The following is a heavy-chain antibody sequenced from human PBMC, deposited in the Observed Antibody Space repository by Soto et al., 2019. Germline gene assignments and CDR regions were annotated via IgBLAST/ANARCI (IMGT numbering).Heavy chain of an antibody. V-gene: IGHV3-23*01. Sequence: GSLRLSCAAPGFTFNHYAMSWVRQAPGKGLEWVSIIIANGGTFYADSVKGRFTISRDNSKNTVYLQMSSLRVEDTAIYYCAKDYTVAADPSSVILFDYWGQGALVTVSS. CDR1: GFTFNHYA. CDR3: AKDYTVAADPSSVILFDY. J-gene: IGHJ4*02. D-gene: IGHD2-15*01. CDR2: IIANGGT.